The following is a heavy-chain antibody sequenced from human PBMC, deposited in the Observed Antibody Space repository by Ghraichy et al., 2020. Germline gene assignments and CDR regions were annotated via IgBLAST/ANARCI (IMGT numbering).Heavy chain of an antibody. CDR3: ARGAHYYGFDY. J-gene: IGHJ4*02. Sequence: ASVKVSCKTSGYTFTDYGIVWVRQAPGQGLERKGWISAYTNNTSFPQKFQARVALTTDPATSTAYMELSSLRSDDTALYFCARGAHYYGFDYWGQGTLVTVSS. D-gene: IGHD3-22*01. V-gene: IGHV1-18*01. CDR1: GYTFTDYG. CDR2: ISAYTNNT.